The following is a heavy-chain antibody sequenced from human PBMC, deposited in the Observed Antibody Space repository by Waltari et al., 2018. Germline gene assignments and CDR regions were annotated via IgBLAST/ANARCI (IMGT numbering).Heavy chain of an antibody. CDR2: IYSGGST. Sequence: EVQLVESGGGLIRPGGSLRLSCAASGFTVSSNYMSWVRQAPGKGLEWVSVIYSGGSTYYADSVKGRFTISRDNSKNTLYLQMNSLRAEDTAVYYCARVGTSGLHYYYYYGMDVWGQGTTVTVSS. D-gene: IGHD3-3*01. J-gene: IGHJ6*02. CDR3: ARVGTSGLHYYYYYGMDV. CDR1: GFTVSSNY. V-gene: IGHV3-53*01.